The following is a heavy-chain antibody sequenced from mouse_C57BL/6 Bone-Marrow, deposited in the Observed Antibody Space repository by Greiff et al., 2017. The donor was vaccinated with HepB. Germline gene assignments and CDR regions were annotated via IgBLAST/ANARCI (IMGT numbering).Heavy chain of an antibody. CDR1: GYAFSSYW. CDR3: ARGYYGAMDY. Sequence: VMLVESGAELVKPGASVKISCKASGYAFSSYWMNWVKQRPGKGLEWIGQIYPGDGDTNYNGKFKGKATLTADKSSSTAYMQLSSLTSEDSAVYYCARGYYGAMDYWGQGTSVTVSS. CDR2: IYPGDGDT. V-gene: IGHV1-80*01. J-gene: IGHJ4*01. D-gene: IGHD1-2*01.